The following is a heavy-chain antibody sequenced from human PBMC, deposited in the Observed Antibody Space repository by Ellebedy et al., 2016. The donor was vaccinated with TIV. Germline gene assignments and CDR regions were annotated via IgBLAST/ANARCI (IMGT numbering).Heavy chain of an antibody. J-gene: IGHJ4*02. CDR1: GGAFSGNY. Sequence: MPSETLSLTCAVYGGAFSGNYWSWIRQPPGKGLEWIGTFNHSGITNYNPSLKSRVTISVDTSKNQLSLKLSSVTAADTAVNYCARAVFGTKFDFWGQGTLVTVSS. D-gene: IGHD1-14*01. CDR3: ARAVFGTKFDF. V-gene: IGHV4-34*01. CDR2: FNHSGIT.